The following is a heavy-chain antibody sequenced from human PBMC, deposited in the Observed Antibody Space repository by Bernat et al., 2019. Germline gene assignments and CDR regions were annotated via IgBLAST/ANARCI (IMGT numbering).Heavy chain of an antibody. CDR1: GYTFTSYG. J-gene: IGHJ3*02. V-gene: IGHV1-18*01. D-gene: IGHD2-2*01. CDR2: ISDYNGNT. Sequence: QVQLVQSGAEVKKPGASVKVSCKASGYTFTSYGISWVRQAPGQGLEWMGWISDYNGNTNNVQKLQGRVTMTTDTSTSTAYMELRSLRSDDTAVYYCASRDILVVDDAFDIWGQGTMVTVSS. CDR3: ASRDILVVDDAFDI.